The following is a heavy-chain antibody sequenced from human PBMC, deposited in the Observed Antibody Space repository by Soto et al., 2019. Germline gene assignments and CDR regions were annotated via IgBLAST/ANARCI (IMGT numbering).Heavy chain of an antibody. CDR3: ARDMLNGITGTFDY. Sequence: PGGSLXLSCAASGFTFSSYSMNWVRQAPGKGLEWVSSISSSSSYIYYADSVKGRFTISRDNAKNSLYLQMNSLRAEDTAVYYCARDMLNGITGTFDYWGQGTLVTVSS. J-gene: IGHJ4*02. CDR1: GFTFSSYS. D-gene: IGHD1-7*01. V-gene: IGHV3-21*01. CDR2: ISSSSSYI.